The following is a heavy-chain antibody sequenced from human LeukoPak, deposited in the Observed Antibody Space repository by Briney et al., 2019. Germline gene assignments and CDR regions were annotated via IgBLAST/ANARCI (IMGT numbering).Heavy chain of an antibody. V-gene: IGHV3-30*03. D-gene: IGHD6-13*01. Sequence: GGSLRLSCVASGFTFSTYGMHWVRQAPGKGLEWVAAISYDGSNKYYADSVKGRFTLSRDNSKNTLYLQMDSLRPEDTAVYYCAIGKYTSTWYLVGGDYWGQGTLVTVSS. CDR3: AIGKYTSTWYLVGGDY. CDR1: GFTFSTYG. J-gene: IGHJ4*02. CDR2: ISYDGSNK.